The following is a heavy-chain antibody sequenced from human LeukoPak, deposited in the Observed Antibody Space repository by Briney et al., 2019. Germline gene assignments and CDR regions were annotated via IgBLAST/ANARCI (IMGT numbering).Heavy chain of an antibody. J-gene: IGHJ3*01. Sequence: GGSLRLSCAASGFTFSSYGMHWVRQAPGKGLEWVAVISYDGSDKYYADSVKGRLTISRDNSKNTLYLQMNSLRAEDTAVYYCAKDFSVVETTTTAFDFWGQGTMVTVSS. V-gene: IGHV3-30*18. D-gene: IGHD1-26*01. CDR2: ISYDGSDK. CDR1: GFTFSSYG. CDR3: AKDFSVVETTTTAFDF.